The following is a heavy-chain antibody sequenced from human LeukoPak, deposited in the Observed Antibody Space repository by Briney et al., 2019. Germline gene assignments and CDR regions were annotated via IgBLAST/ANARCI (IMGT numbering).Heavy chain of an antibody. CDR2: IIPSGHTT. Sequence: GGSLRLSCAASGFTFDDYAMHWVRQAPGKGLEGVSGIIPSGHTTYYADSVRGRFTISRDNSRNTLYLQMNSLRAEDTAVYYCAKDDRWLQFCCWGQGTLVTVSA. CDR3: AKDDRWLQFCC. J-gene: IGHJ4*02. CDR1: GFTFDDYA. D-gene: IGHD5-24*01. V-gene: IGHV3-23*01.